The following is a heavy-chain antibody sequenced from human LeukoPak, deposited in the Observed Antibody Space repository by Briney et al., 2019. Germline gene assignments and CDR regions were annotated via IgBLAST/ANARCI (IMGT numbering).Heavy chain of an antibody. J-gene: IGHJ4*02. CDR1: GFTFSSYS. CDR2: ISSSSSYI. D-gene: IGHD3-3*01. V-gene: IGHV3-21*01. CDR3: ARDRTNYDFWSGYYPKYYFDY. Sequence: GGSLRLSCAASGFTFSSYSMNWARQAPGKGLEWVSSISSSSSYIYYADSVKGRFTISRDNAKNSLYLQMNSLRAEDTAVYYCARDRTNYDFWSGYYPKYYFDYWGQGTLVTVSS.